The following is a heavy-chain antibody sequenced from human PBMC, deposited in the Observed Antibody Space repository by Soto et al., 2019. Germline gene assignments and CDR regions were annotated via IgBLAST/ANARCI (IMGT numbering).Heavy chain of an antibody. CDR1: GGSISGYS. Sequence: SETLSLTCTVSGGSISGYSWSWIRQSPGKRLEWIGYIYDSGTTNYNPSLKSRVTLSLDTSKNQFSLNLISVTAADTAVYYCARRDAYNHLFDSWGQGTLVTVSS. CDR3: ARRDAYNHLFDS. V-gene: IGHV4-59*08. J-gene: IGHJ4*02. D-gene: IGHD1-1*01. CDR2: IYDSGTT.